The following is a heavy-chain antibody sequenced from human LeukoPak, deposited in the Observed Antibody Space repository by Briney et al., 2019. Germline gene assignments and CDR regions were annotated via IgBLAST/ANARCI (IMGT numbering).Heavy chain of an antibody. D-gene: IGHD1-26*01. J-gene: IGHJ4*02. CDR1: GFTFSSYA. CDR2: ISNDGSDK. CDR3: ARSQTPYSGNYFDY. V-gene: IGHV3-30-3*01. Sequence: GGSLRLSCAASGFTFSSYAIHWVRQAPGKGLEWLAVISNDGSDKYYTGSVKGRFTISRDNSKNTLYLQMNSLRAEDTAVYYCARSQTPYSGNYFDYWGQGTLVTVSS.